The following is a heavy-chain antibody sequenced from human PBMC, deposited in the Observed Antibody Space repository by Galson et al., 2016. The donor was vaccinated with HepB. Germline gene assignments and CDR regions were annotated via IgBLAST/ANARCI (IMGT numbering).Heavy chain of an antibody. Sequence: SETLSLTCSVSGGSFNDFFWNWIRQPPGKGLEWFGYVYYSGNTNYNPSLKSRVTISVDTSKNQFFLKLNSVTAADTAVYFCAREVHGDNDYLDSWGQGTLVTVSS. CDR1: GGSFNDFF. J-gene: IGHJ4*02. CDR2: VYYSGNT. V-gene: IGHV4-59*01. D-gene: IGHD4-17*01. CDR3: AREVHGDNDYLDS.